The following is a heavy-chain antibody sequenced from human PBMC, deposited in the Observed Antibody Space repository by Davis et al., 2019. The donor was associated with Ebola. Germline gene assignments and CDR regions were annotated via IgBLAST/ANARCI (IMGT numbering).Heavy chain of an antibody. D-gene: IGHD2-15*01. V-gene: IGHV4-39*01. CDR1: AGSISRSNYY. J-gene: IGHJ6*02. CDR3: ARRFGSFHSNGMDV. Sequence: PSETLSLTCTVSAGSISRSNYYWGWIRQPPGKGLELKGLEWIGSIYYSGSTYYNPSLKSRVTMSVDTSKNQFSLKLTSVTAADTAVYYCARRFGSFHSNGMDVWGQGTMVTVSS. CDR2: IYYSGST.